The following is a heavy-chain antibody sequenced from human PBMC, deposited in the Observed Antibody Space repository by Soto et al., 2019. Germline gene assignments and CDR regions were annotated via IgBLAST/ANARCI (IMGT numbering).Heavy chain of an antibody. Sequence: PGGSLRLSCAASVFTFSSYGMHWFRQAPGKGLEWVAVISYDGSNKYYADSVKGRFTISRDNSKNTLYLQMNSLRAEDTAVYYCAKDLSQRKKIAVAGNWFDPWGQGTLVTVSS. J-gene: IGHJ5*02. CDR3: AKDLSQRKKIAVAGNWFDP. CDR2: ISYDGSNK. D-gene: IGHD6-19*01. V-gene: IGHV3-30*18. CDR1: VFTFSSYG.